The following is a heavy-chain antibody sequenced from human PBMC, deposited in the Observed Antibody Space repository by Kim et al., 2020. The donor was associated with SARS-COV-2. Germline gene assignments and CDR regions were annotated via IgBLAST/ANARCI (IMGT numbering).Heavy chain of an antibody. Sequence: ADSVKGRYTLARDNAKNSLYLQMNSLRAEDTGLYYCAKDKGGAVAHAFDIWGQGTMVTVSS. V-gene: IGHV3-9*01. D-gene: IGHD6-19*01. J-gene: IGHJ3*02. CDR3: AKDKGGAVAHAFDI.